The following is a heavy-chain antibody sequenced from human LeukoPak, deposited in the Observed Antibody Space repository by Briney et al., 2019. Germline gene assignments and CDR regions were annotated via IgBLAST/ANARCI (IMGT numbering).Heavy chain of an antibody. J-gene: IGHJ4*02. CDR3: ARDGIAAAGNFDY. V-gene: IGHV6-1*01. CDR1: GDSVSSNSAA. Sequence: SQTLSLTCAISGDSVSSNSAAWNWIRQSLSRGLEWLGRTYYRSKWYNDYAVSVKSRITINPDTSKNQFSLQLNSVTPEDTAVYYCARDGIAAAGNFDYWGQGTLVTVSS. CDR2: TYYRSKWYN. D-gene: IGHD6-13*01.